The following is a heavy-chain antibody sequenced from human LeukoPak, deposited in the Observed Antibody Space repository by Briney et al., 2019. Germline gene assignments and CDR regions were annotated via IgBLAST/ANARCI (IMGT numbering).Heavy chain of an antibody. V-gene: IGHV3-53*01. CDR2: LYAGGES. CDR3: ARDSAGNQYSSGNFDL. CDR1: GFAVKSSY. Sequence: GGSLRLSCAASGFAVKSSYMNWVRQAPGKGLEWVSVLYAGGESYYADSVLGRFTISRDNSNNTVFLEMNSLTADDTAVYFCARDSAGNQYSSGNFDLWGQGTLVTVSS. J-gene: IGHJ4*02. D-gene: IGHD3-10*01.